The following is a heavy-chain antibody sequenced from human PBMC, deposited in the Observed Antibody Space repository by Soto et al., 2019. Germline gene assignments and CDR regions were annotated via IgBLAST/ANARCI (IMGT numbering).Heavy chain of an antibody. CDR3: ARETGENWTYEAH. CDR1: GAYISDFS. CDR2: ITINGNT. D-gene: IGHD1-7*01. V-gene: IGHV4-4*07. J-gene: IGHJ1*01. Sequence: PSETLSLTCRVSGAYISDFSWSWIRQPAGKGLEWIGRITINGNTQKNPSFKSRVTMSIDTSRSHFSLNLQSAAAADTALYYCARETGENWTYEAHWGPGTLVTVSS.